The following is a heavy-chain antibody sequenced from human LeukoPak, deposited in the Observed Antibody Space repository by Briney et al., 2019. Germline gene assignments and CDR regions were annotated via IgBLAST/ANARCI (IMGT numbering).Heavy chain of an antibody. Sequence: SGGSLRLSCAASGFTFSSYGMHWVRQAPGKGLEWVAFIRYDGSNKYYADSVKGRFTISRDNSKNTLYLQMNSLRAEDTAVYYCAKDPAAAGTYFDYWGQGTLVTVSS. D-gene: IGHD6-13*01. CDR2: IRYDGSNK. CDR1: GFTFSSYG. CDR3: AKDPAAAGTYFDY. V-gene: IGHV3-30*02. J-gene: IGHJ4*02.